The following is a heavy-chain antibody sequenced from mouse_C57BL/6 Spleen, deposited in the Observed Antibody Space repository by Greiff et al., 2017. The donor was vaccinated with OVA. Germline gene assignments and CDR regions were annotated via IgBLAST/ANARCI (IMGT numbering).Heavy chain of an antibody. CDR1: GYAFSSSW. CDR2: IYPGDGDT. CDR3: ARSEETAQAQYYFDY. D-gene: IGHD3-2*02. J-gene: IGHJ2*01. Sequence: VQLQQSGPELVKPGASVKLSCKASGYAFSSSWMHWVKQRPGKGLEWIGRIYPGDGDTNYNGKFKGKATLTADKSSSTAYMQLSSLTSEDSAVYFCARSEETAQAQYYFDYWGQGTTLTVSS. V-gene: IGHV1-82*01.